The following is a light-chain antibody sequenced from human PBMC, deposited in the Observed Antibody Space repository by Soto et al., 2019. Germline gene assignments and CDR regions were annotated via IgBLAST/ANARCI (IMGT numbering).Light chain of an antibody. CDR3: QQYGSSPRRT. V-gene: IGKV3-20*01. CDR2: GAS. CDR1: QSVSSSY. J-gene: IGKJ1*01. Sequence: EIVLTQSPGTLSLSPGERATLSCRASQSVSSSYLAWYQQKPGQAPRLLIYGASSRATGIPDRFSGSGSGTYFTLIISRLEPEDFAVYYCQQYGSSPRRTFGQGTKVEIK.